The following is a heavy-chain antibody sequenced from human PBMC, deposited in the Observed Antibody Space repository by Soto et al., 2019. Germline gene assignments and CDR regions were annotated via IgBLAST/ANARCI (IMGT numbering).Heavy chain of an antibody. J-gene: IGHJ6*02. CDR2: INVHNGDT. CDR1: AYNLAGDG. V-gene: IGHV1-18*01. Sequence: QVQVVQSGAEVKKPGASVRVSCKPSAYNLAGDGFTWVRQAPGQGLEWMGWINVHNGDTNYAQKFQDRFSLTTDTFTRTVYMELTNLRSDDTAVYYCARRGNPYMDVWGQGTTGIVSS. CDR3: ARRGNPYMDV.